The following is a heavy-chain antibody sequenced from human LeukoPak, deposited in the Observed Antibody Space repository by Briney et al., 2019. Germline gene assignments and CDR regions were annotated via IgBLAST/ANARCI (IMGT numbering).Heavy chain of an antibody. CDR3: ARLSAAGTSPFDD. CDR1: GGSISSYY. Sequence: SETLSLTCTVSGGSISSYYWSWIRQPPGKGLEWIGYVYYSGSTNYNPSLKSRVTISVDTSRNQFSLKLSSVTAADTAVYCCARLSAAGTSPFDDWGQGTLVTVSS. J-gene: IGHJ5*02. D-gene: IGHD6-13*01. V-gene: IGHV4-59*01. CDR2: VYYSGST.